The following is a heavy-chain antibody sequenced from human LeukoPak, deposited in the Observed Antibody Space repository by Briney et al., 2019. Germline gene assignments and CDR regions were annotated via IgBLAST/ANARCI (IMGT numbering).Heavy chain of an antibody. D-gene: IGHD2-8*01. Sequence: GGSLRLSCAASGFTFSSYGMHWVRQAPGKGLEWVAFIRYDGSNKYYADSVKGRFTISRDNSENTLYLQMNSLRAEDTAVYYCAKDLLGVYCTNGVCYQNYWGQGTLVTVSS. V-gene: IGHV3-30*02. CDR1: GFTFSSYG. CDR2: IRYDGSNK. J-gene: IGHJ4*02. CDR3: AKDLLGVYCTNGVCYQNY.